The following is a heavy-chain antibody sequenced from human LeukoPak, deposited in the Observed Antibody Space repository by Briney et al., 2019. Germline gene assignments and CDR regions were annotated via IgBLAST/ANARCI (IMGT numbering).Heavy chain of an antibody. D-gene: IGHD1-26*01. CDR3: ARERVGATFFDY. CDR2: INPSGGST. V-gene: IGHV1-46*01. J-gene: IGHJ4*02. CDR1: GYTFTGYY. Sequence: ASVKVSCKASGYTFTGYYMHWVRQAPGQGLEWMGIINPSGGSTSYAQKFQGRVTMTRDTSTSTVYMELSSLRSEDTAVYYCARERVGATFFDYWGQGTLVTVSS.